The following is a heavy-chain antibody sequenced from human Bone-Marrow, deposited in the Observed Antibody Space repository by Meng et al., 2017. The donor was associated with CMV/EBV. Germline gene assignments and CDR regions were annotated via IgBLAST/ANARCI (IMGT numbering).Heavy chain of an antibody. CDR1: GFTFIFYN. D-gene: IGHD3-10*01. V-gene: IGHV3-21*01. J-gene: IGHJ4*02. Sequence: GESLKISCAASGFTFIFYNMNWVRQAPGKGLEWVSSINSSYIYIWYADSVKGRVTISRDNSKNTLYLQMNSLRAEDTAVYYCAKDRVSLLWFGETPDYWGQGKLVTVSS. CDR3: AKDRVSLLWFGETPDY. CDR2: INSSYIYI.